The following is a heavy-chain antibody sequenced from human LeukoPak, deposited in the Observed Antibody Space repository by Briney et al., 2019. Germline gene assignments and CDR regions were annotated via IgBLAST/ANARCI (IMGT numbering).Heavy chain of an antibody. J-gene: IGHJ4*02. CDR3: AKGPNYFDS. V-gene: IGHV3-74*01. Sequence: GGSLRLSCAASGFRFSNYWMHWVRQAPGKGLVWVTRMNSDGSATYYADSVHGRFTISRDNAKNTLYLQMNSLRAEDTAMYFCAKGPNYFDSWGQGTLVTVSS. CDR1: GFRFSNYW. CDR2: MNSDGSAT.